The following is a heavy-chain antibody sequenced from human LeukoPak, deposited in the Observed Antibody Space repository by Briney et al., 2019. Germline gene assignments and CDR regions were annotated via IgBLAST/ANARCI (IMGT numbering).Heavy chain of an antibody. CDR3: ARASPIYGSGSRYYYYYMDV. Sequence: ASVKVSCKASGYTFTSYYMHWVRQAPGQGLEWMGIINPSGGSTSYAQKFQGRVTMTRDTSTSTVYMELSSLRSEDTAVYYCARASPIYGSGSRYYYYYMDVWGKGTTVTVSS. V-gene: IGHV1-46*01. CDR1: GYTFTSYY. CDR2: INPSGGST. D-gene: IGHD3-10*01. J-gene: IGHJ6*03.